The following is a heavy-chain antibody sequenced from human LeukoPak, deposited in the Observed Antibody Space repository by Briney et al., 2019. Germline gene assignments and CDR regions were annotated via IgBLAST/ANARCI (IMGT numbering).Heavy chain of an antibody. V-gene: IGHV3-48*04. J-gene: IGHJ4*02. Sequence: GGSLRLSCAASGFTFSSYSMNWVRQAPGKGLEWVSYISSSGSTIDYGDSVKGRFTISRDNAKSSLYLQMNSLRAEDTAVYYCATMYSSSWLDVYYFDHWGQGTLVTVSS. CDR2: ISSSGSTI. CDR1: GFTFSSYS. CDR3: ATMYSSSWLDVYYFDH. D-gene: IGHD6-13*01.